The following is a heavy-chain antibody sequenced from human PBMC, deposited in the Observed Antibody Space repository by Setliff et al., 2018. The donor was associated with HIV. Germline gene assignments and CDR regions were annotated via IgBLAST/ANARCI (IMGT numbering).Heavy chain of an antibody. D-gene: IGHD3-10*01. CDR2: ISSSSTYK. J-gene: IGHJ5*02. CDR3: ARGGDGSGRYELDL. CDR1: GFVFSEHY. V-gene: IGHV3-11*06. Sequence: GGSLRLSCAASGFVFSEHYMTWIRQAPGKGLEWISYISSSSTYKNYGDSVKGRFTISRDNAKNSLYLQMSSLTAEDTAMYYCARGGDGSGRYELDLWGQGTMVTVSS.